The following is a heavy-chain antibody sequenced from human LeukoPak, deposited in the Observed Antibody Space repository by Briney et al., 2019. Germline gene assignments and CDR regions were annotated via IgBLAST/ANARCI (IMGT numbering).Heavy chain of an antibody. Sequence: SETLSLTCTFSTGSISSYYWSWIRQPPGKRLEWIGYIYYTGSHTYNPSLQSRVTMSVDTSKNQFSLTLSSVTAADTAVYYCARRLEHYDILTGSRAYYMDVWGKGTTVTISS. V-gene: IGHV4-59*12. J-gene: IGHJ6*03. CDR2: IYYTGSH. D-gene: IGHD3-9*01. CDR1: TGSISSYY. CDR3: ARRLEHYDILTGSRAYYMDV.